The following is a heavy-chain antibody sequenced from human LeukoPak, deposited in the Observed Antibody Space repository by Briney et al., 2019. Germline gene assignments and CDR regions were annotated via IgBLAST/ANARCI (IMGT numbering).Heavy chain of an antibody. J-gene: IGHJ4*02. V-gene: IGHV3-30-3*01. CDR3: ARDPYYYGSGIHDY. Sequence: GGSLRLSCAASGFTFSSYAMSWVRQAPGKGLEWVAVISYDGSNKYYADSVKGRFTISRDNSKNTLYLQMNSLRAEDTAVYYCARDPYYYGSGIHDYWGQGTLVTVSS. CDR2: ISYDGSNK. CDR1: GFTFSSYA. D-gene: IGHD3-10*01.